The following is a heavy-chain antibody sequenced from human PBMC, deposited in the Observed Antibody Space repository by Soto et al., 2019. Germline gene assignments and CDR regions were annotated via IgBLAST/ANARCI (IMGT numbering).Heavy chain of an antibody. Sequence: EVQLVESGGTLVQPGASLRLSCAASEFTFGTHWMGWFRQAPGKGLEWVASIKQDGRGKYYVDSVRDRFTISRDNAKNSLHLEMSSLIVEDTALYVCARWSFGNGYYWFDPWGRGTLVTVYS. V-gene: IGHV3-7*03. CDR2: IKQDGRGK. J-gene: IGHJ5*02. D-gene: IGHD3-22*01. CDR1: EFTFGTHW. CDR3: ARWSFGNGYYWFDP.